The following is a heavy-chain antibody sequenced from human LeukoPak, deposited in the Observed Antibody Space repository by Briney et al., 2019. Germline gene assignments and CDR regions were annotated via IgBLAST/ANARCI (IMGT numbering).Heavy chain of an antibody. D-gene: IGHD2-2*01. J-gene: IGHJ5*02. CDR2: INPNSGGT. CDR1: GYTFTGYY. V-gene: IGHV1-2*04. Sequence: ASVKVSCKASGYTFTGYYMHWVRQAPGQGLECMGWINPNSGGTNYAQKFQGWVTMTRDTSISTAYMELSSLRSEDTAVYYCARGGFLGYCSSTSCSTGWFDPWGQGTLVTVSS. CDR3: ARGGFLGYCSSTSCSTGWFDP.